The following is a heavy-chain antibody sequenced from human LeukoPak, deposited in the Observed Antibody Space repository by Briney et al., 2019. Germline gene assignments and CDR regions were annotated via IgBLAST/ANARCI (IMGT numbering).Heavy chain of an antibody. V-gene: IGHV3-23*01. CDR3: AKDRPNYYESNGHYYRRDGDY. CDR2: ISSSGDFT. D-gene: IGHD3-22*01. J-gene: IGHJ4*02. Sequence: GGSLRLSCAASGFTFNIYSMSWVRQAPGKGLKWVSSISSSGDFTVYAGSVKGRFTISRDNSKNTLYLQMNSLGAEDTAIYYCAKDRPNYYESNGHYYRRDGDYWGQGTLVTVSS. CDR1: GFTFNIYS.